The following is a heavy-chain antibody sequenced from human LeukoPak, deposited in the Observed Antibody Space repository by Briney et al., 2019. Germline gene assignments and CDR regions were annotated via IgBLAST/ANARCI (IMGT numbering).Heavy chain of an antibody. CDR1: GGSISSYY. V-gene: IGHV4-4*07. CDR3: ARGGSSWLSNWFDP. D-gene: IGHD6-13*01. J-gene: IGHJ5*02. Sequence: SETLSLTCTVSGGSISSYYWSWIRQPAGKGLEWIGRIYTSGSTNYNPSLKSRVTMSVDTSKNQFSLKLSSVTAADTAVYFCARGGSSWLSNWFDPWGQGTLVTVSS. CDR2: IYTSGST.